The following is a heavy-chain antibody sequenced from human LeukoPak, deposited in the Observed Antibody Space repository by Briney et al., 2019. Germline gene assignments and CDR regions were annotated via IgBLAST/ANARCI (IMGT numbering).Heavy chain of an antibody. J-gene: IGHJ4*02. CDR2: ISWNSGSI. D-gene: IGHD3-3*01. V-gene: IGHV3-9*01. CDR1: GFTFDDYA. CDR3: ARAHYYDFWSGYYLFDY. Sequence: GGSLRLSCAASGFTFDDYAMHWVRQAPGKGLEWVSGISWNSGSIGYADSVKGRSTISRDNAKNSLYLQMNSLRAEDTAVYYCARAHYYDFWSGYYLFDYWGQGTLVTVSS.